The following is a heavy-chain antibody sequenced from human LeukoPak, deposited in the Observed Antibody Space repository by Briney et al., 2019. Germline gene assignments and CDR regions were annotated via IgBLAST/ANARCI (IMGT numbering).Heavy chain of an antibody. Sequence: PSETLSLTCTVSGGSISSYYWSWIRQPPGKGLEWIGYIYYSGSTNYNPSLNSRVTISVDTSKNQFSLKLSSVTAADTAVYYCARDYSGYVDYWGQGTLVTVSS. D-gene: IGHD5-12*01. V-gene: IGHV4-59*01. CDR2: IYYSGST. CDR3: ARDYSGYVDY. CDR1: GGSISSYY. J-gene: IGHJ4*02.